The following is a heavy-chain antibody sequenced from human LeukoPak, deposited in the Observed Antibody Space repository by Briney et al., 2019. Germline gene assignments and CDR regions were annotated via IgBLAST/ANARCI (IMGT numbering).Heavy chain of an antibody. J-gene: IGHJ6*02. Sequence: VASVKVSCKASGYTFTSYDINWVRQATGQGLEWMGRIIPILGIANYAQKFQGRVTITADKSTSTAYMELSSLRSEDTAVYYCARDGDPYYYYYGMDVWGQGTTVTVSS. CDR2: IIPILGIA. CDR1: GYTFTSYD. D-gene: IGHD4-17*01. CDR3: ARDGDPYYYYYGMDV. V-gene: IGHV1-69*04.